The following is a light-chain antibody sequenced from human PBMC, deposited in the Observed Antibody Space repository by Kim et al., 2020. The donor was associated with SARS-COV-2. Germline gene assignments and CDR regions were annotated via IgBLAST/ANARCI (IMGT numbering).Light chain of an antibody. Sequence: DIQMTQSPSSLSASVGDRVTITCRASQSISSYINWYQQKPGKAPNLLIYGASSLQSGVPSRFSGSGSGTDFTLTISSLQPADFAAYYCQQSYTLPLTFGGGTKVDIK. V-gene: IGKV1-39*01. CDR1: QSISSY. J-gene: IGKJ4*01. CDR2: GAS. CDR3: QQSYTLPLT.